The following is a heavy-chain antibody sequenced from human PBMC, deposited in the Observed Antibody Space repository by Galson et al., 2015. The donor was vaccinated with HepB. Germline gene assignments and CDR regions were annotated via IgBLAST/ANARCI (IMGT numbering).Heavy chain of an antibody. CDR1: GYTFTAYF. CDR2: INSHSGGT. V-gene: IGHV1-2*05. D-gene: IGHD5-24*01. CDR3: VRAGGGFNTFYS. Sequence: SVKVSCKASGYTFTAYFMHWVRQAPGQGLEWMGRINSHSGGTNYAQKFQGRVTMTRDTSISTVYMELSRLRSDDAVVYYCVRAGGGFNTFYSWGQGTLVTVSS. J-gene: IGHJ4*02.